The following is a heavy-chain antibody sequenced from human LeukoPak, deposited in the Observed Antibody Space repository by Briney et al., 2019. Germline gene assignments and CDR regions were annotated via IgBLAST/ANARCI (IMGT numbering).Heavy chain of an antibody. J-gene: IGHJ4*02. CDR1: GGSTSSGSHH. CDR2: IYYSRTT. D-gene: IGHD4-23*01. CDR3: VRHDGRSGGTMGALDS. V-gene: IGHV4-39*01. Sequence: SETLSLTCTVSGGSTSSGSHHWGWFRQSPGKGLEWIGSIYYSRTTYYDPSLNSRVTISVVTSKNQFSLQLNSVTAADTAVYYCVRHDGRSGGTMGALDSWGQGSLVTVSS.